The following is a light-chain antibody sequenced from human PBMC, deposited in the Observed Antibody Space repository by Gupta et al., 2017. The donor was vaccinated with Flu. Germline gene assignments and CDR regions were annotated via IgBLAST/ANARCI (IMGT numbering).Light chain of an antibody. CDR3: MQSTELPPT. Sequence: ISCKSSQSLLHSDGKIYLYWYLQKSGQPPHLLIYEVSNRFSGVPDGISGSGSGTDFTLKISRVEAEDVGVYYCMQSTELPPTFGQGTKVEIK. CDR1: QSLLHSDGKIY. CDR2: EVS. V-gene: IGKV2D-29*01. J-gene: IGKJ1*01.